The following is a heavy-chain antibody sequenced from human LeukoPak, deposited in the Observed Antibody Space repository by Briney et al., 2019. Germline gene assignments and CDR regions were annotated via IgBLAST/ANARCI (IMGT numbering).Heavy chain of an antibody. D-gene: IGHD6-19*01. V-gene: IGHV5-51*01. CDR2: IYPGDSDT. CDR1: GYSFTSYW. Sequence: GESLKISCKGSGYSFTSYWIGLVRQMPGKGLEWMGIIYPGDSDTRYSPSFQGQVTISADKYIRTAYPQWSSLKASDGAIYYWARQAGSMMDLNYGFHPWGQVTLVTVS. CDR3: ARQAGSMMDLNYGFHP. J-gene: IGHJ5*02.